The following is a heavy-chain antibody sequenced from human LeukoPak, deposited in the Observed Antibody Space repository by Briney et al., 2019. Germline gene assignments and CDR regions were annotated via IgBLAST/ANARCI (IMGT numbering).Heavy chain of an antibody. Sequence: PSETLSLTCAVYGGSFSGYYWSWIRQPPGKGLEWIGEINHSGSTNYNPSLKSRVTMSVDTSKNQFSLKLSSVTAADTAVYFCVREGEYYYGSGSDNWFDPWGQGTLVTVSS. CDR1: GGSFSGYY. CDR2: INHSGST. V-gene: IGHV4-34*01. J-gene: IGHJ5*02. D-gene: IGHD3-10*01. CDR3: VREGEYYYGSGSDNWFDP.